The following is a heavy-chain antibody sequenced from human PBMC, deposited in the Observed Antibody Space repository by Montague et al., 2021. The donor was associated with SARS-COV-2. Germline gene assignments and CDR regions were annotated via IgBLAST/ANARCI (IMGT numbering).Heavy chain of an antibody. D-gene: IGHD3-10*01. J-gene: IGHJ6*03. Sequence: SETLSLTCAVHGGSFSTYSWNWIRQPPGKGLEWIGEIHHGGSTNYNPSLKSRVTISADTSKNQFSLKLTSVAAADTAVYYCARLGDGVVPSPILGVGPYYSSSYMDVWGQGTPVTVSS. CDR3: ARLGDGVVPSPILGVGPYYSSSYMDV. V-gene: IGHV4-34*01. CDR1: GGSFSTYS. CDR2: IHHGGST.